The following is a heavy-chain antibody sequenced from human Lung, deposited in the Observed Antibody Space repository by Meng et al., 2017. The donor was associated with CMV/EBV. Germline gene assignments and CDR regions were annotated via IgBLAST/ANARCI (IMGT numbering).Heavy chain of an antibody. CDR3: ARDFGY. CDR1: GFTVSGHY. Sequence: GGSLRLSCAASGFTVSGHYMSWVRQAPGRGLEWVSIIYYSGGTDYAESVKARFTMSRDSSKNTVYLQMNSLRVEDTAVYYCARDFGYWGQGTLVTVSS. CDR2: IYYSGGT. J-gene: IGHJ4*02. V-gene: IGHV3-53*01.